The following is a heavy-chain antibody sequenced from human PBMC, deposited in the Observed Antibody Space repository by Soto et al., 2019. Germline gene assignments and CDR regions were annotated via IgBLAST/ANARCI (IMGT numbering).Heavy chain of an antibody. J-gene: IGHJ4*02. CDR2: IVPNVGTV. D-gene: IGHD3-3*01. V-gene: IGHV1-69*06. CDR3: ASRDTSGFLRYFDH. Sequence: QMQLVQSGAEVKKPGSSVKVSCKASGGTLSSFINYPINWVRQAPGQGLEWMGGIVPNVGTVNYAQKFQGRVTINADKSTGTAYMELSSLRSEDTALYYCASRDTSGFLRYFDHWGQGTLVTVSS. CDR1: GGTLSSFINYP.